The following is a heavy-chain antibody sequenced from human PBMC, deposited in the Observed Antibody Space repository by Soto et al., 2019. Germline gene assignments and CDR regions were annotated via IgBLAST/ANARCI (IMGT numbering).Heavy chain of an antibody. CDR2: IYYSGST. D-gene: IGHD3-22*01. V-gene: IGHV4-39*01. CDR3: ARRLYYDSSGFEGGGMDV. Sequence: SETLSLTCTVSGGSISSSSYYWGWIRQPPGKGLEWIGSIYYSGSTYYNPSLKSRVTISVDTSKNQISLKLSSVTAADTAVFFCARRLYYDSSGFEGGGMDVWGQGTTVT. CDR1: GGSISSSSYY. J-gene: IGHJ6*02.